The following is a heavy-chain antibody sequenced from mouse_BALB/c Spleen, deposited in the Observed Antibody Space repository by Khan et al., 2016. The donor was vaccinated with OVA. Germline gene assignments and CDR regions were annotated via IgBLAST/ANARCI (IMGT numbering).Heavy chain of an antibody. CDR2: VNPNTGGS. CDR3: ARGYDFFAY. CDR1: GYSFTLYY. J-gene: IGHJ2*01. D-gene: IGHD2-14*01. V-gene: IGHV1-26*01. Sequence: VQLKQSGPDLVKPGASVKISCKASGYSFTLYYMTWVKQSHGKSLEWIGRVNPNTGGSDYNQEFKGKAILTVDKSSNTAYMELHSLTSEDSAVYYCARGYDFFAYWGQGTTLTVSS.